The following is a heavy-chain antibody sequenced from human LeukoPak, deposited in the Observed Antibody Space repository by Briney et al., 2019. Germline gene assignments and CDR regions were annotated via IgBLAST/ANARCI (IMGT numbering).Heavy chain of an antibody. D-gene: IGHD4-17*01. CDR2: IYTSGST. CDR1: GGSISSYY. Sequence: SETLSLTCTVSGGSISSYYWSWIRQPAGKGLEWIGRIYTSGSTNYNPSLKSRVTMSVDTSKNQFSLKLSSVTAADTAVYYCARDHRPQDYGDLNWFDPWGQGTLVTVSS. CDR3: ARDHRPQDYGDLNWFDP. V-gene: IGHV4-4*07. J-gene: IGHJ5*02.